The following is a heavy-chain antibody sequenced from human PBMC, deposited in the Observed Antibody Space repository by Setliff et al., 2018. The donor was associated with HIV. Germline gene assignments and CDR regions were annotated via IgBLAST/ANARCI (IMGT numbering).Heavy chain of an antibody. CDR3: ARGKTWLRFLDY. Sequence: VKVSCKASGYTFNNYGISWVRQAPGQGLEWMGWINTHSGYTNYAQNVQGRVTVTMNTSTSTAYMELRSLKSDDTAVYYCARGKTWLRFLDYWGQGTLVTVSS. V-gene: IGHV1-18*01. CDR1: GYTFNNYG. D-gene: IGHD5-12*01. CDR2: INTHSGYT. J-gene: IGHJ4*02.